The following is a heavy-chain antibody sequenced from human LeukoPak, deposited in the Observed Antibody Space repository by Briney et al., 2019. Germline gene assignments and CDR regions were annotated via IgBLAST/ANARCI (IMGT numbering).Heavy chain of an antibody. D-gene: IGHD3-22*01. Sequence: ASVKVFCKASGYSFTSYYMHWVRQAPGQGLEWMGIINPSGGSTNYAQKFQGRVTMTRDTSTSTVYMGLSSLRSEDTAVYFCARDYDSSGYGDFDYWGQGTLVTVSS. V-gene: IGHV1-46*01. J-gene: IGHJ4*02. CDR2: INPSGGST. CDR3: ARDYDSSGYGDFDY. CDR1: GYSFTSYY.